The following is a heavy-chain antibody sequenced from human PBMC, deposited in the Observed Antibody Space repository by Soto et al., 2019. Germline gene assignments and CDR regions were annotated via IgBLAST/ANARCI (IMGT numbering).Heavy chain of an antibody. V-gene: IGHV3-64*04. J-gene: IGHJ6*02. CDR2: ISDTGGST. CDR1: GFNFTKVA. CDR3: ARGNGYYDGSNYYPYYYGMDV. Sequence: GGALRLSCAPPGFNFTKVAMHWFRQAPFTVLEYVSSISDTGGSTFHADSVKVRFTISRDNAKNSLYLQMNSLRDEDTAVYYCARGNGYYDGSNYYPYYYGMDVWGQGTTVTVSS. D-gene: IGHD3-22*01.